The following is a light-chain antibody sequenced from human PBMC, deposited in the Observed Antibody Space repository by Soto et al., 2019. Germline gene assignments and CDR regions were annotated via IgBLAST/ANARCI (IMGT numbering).Light chain of an antibody. CDR2: AAS. CDR3: QQYNDWPPLT. CDR1: HSVRSN. J-gene: IGKJ4*01. V-gene: IGKV3-15*01. Sequence: ETVMTQSPVTLSLSPGDRATLSCRASHSVRSNLAWYQQKPGQPPRLLIYAASTRATGIPGRFSGSESGTEFTLTISSLQSEDSAVYYCQQYNDWPPLTFGGGTKVEIK.